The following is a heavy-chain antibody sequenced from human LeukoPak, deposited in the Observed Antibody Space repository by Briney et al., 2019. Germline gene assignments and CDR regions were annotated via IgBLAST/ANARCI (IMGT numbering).Heavy chain of an antibody. CDR2: INPGDSDT. CDR1: GYRFTNYW. CDR3: ARHATTGFTVNRFDP. J-gene: IGHJ5*02. V-gene: IGHV5-51*01. D-gene: IGHD1-26*01. Sequence: GESLKISCATSGYRFTNYWIGWVRQMPGKGLEFMGIINPGDSDTRYSPSFQGQVTIPADKSFSTAYLQFHSLKASDTAMYYCARHATTGFTVNRFDPWGQGTLVTVFS.